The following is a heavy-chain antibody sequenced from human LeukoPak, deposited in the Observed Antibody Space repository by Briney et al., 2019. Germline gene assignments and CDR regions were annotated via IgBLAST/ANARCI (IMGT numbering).Heavy chain of an antibody. CDR3: AKAGSSSWYLERYYFDY. D-gene: IGHD6-13*01. J-gene: IGHJ4*02. Sequence: GGSLRLSCAASGFTFDDYAMHWVRQAPGKGLEWVSGISWNSGSIGYADSVKGRFTISRDNAKNSLYLQMNSLRAEDMALYYCAKAGSSSWYLERYYFDYWGQGTLVTVSS. CDR2: ISWNSGSI. V-gene: IGHV3-9*03. CDR1: GFTFDDYA.